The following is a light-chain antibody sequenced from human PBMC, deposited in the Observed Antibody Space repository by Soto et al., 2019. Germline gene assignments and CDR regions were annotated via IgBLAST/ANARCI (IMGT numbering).Light chain of an antibody. CDR1: SSDVCGYNY. Sequence: LTQPASVSGSPGQSITISCTGTSSDVCGYNYVSWYQQHPGKAPKFMIYDVSNRPSGVSNRFSGSKSGNTASLTISGLQAEDEADYYCSSYTTSNTRQIVFGTGTKVTVL. V-gene: IGLV2-14*01. CDR2: DVS. J-gene: IGLJ1*01. CDR3: SSYTTSNTRQIV.